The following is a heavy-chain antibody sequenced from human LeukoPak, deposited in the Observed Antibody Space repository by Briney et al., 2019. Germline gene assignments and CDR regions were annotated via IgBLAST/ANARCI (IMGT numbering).Heavy chain of an antibody. CDR1: EFTFSDYS. D-gene: IGHD6-6*01. Sequence: GGSLRLSCAASEFTFSDYSMNWVRQPPGKGLEWVASISSSSRYIYYADSVKGRFTISRDNAKNSLYLQMNSLRAEDTAVYYCAICSARPWYCFDYWGQGTLVSVSS. CDR3: AICSARPWYCFDY. CDR2: ISSSSRYI. V-gene: IGHV3-21*01. J-gene: IGHJ4*02.